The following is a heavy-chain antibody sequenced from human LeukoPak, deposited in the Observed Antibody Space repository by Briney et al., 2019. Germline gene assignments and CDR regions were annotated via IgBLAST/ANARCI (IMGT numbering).Heavy chain of an antibody. D-gene: IGHD6-19*01. CDR1: GYSFTAFY. Sequence: ASVKVSCKASGYSFTAFYIHWVRQARGQGLEWMGWLSTKNGNMNYAQNFQGRVTMTTDTSTSTAYMELRSLKYDDTAVYYCARDQPDTYSSGVAGDHWGQGTLVTVSS. CDR3: ARDQPDTYSSGVAGDH. V-gene: IGHV1-18*04. CDR2: LSTKNGNM. J-gene: IGHJ4*02.